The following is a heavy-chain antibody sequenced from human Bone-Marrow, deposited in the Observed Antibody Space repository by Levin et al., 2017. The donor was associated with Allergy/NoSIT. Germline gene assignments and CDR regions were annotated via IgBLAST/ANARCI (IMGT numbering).Heavy chain of an antibody. CDR2: VSIGHAS. CDR1: GFKFGAYA. J-gene: IGHJ6*03. Sequence: GGSLRLSCEASGFKFGAYAMNWVRQAPGKGLEWVSGVSIGHASYYSDSVKGRFITSRDNTKNTVTLQMDSLRVEDTAVYYCAKLADEYRPGGIYYLDVWGKGTSVTVSS. V-gene: IGHV3-23*01. D-gene: IGHD2/OR15-2a*01. CDR3: AKLADEYRPGGIYYLDV.